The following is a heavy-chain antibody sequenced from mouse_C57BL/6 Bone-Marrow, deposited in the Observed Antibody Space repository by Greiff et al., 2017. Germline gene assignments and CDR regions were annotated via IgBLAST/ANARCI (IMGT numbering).Heavy chain of an antibody. CDR1: GYTFTSYW. CDR2: IHPNSGST. D-gene: IGHD3-1*01. J-gene: IGHJ2*01. Sequence: VQLQQPGAELVKPGASVKLSCKASGYTFTSYWMHWVKQRPGQGLEWIGMIHPNSGSTNYNEKFKSKATLTVDKSSRTAYMQLSSLPSEDSAVYYCASTGWEGAFDYWGQGTTLTVSA. V-gene: IGHV1-64*01. CDR3: ASTGWEGAFDY.